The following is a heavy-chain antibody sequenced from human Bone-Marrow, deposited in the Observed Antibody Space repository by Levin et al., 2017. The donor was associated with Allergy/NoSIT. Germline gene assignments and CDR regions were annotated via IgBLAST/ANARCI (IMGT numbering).Heavy chain of an antibody. Sequence: PSETLSLTCAVYGGSFSGYYWSWIRQPPGKGLEWIGEINHSGSTNYNPSLKSRVTISVDTSKNQFSLKLSSVTAADTAVYYCASAFRGSELWFRELPRYYFDYWGQGTLVTVSS. CDR2: INHSGST. J-gene: IGHJ4*02. D-gene: IGHD3-10*01. CDR1: GGSFSGYY. V-gene: IGHV4-34*01. CDR3: ASAFRGSELWFRELPRYYFDY.